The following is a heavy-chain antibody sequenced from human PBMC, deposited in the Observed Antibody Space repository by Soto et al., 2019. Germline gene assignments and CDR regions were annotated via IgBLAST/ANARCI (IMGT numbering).Heavy chain of an antibody. J-gene: IGHJ3*01. V-gene: IGHV3-33*01. D-gene: IGHD1-1*01. Sequence: QVQLVESGGGVVQPGTSLRLSCAGSGFPFSAFGMHWVRQAPGKGLEWIAVIWFDGSNPSYADSVKGRFTISRDNSKNTLYLQMNDLRPDDTAVYYCATWHEREHAYDVWGQGTTVTVSS. CDR3: ATWHEREHAYDV. CDR2: IWFDGSNP. CDR1: GFPFSAFG.